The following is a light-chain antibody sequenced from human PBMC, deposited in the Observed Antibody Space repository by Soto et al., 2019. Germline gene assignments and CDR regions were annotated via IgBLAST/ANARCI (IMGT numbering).Light chain of an antibody. J-gene: IGLJ1*01. V-gene: IGLV2-14*01. Sequence: QSALTQPASVSVSPGQSITISCTGTSSDIGYYNYVSWYQQHPGKAPKLMIYEVVNRPSGVSIRFSGSKSGNTASLTISGLQADDEADYYCSSYAHGSVYVFGTGTQLTVL. CDR3: SSYAHGSVYV. CDR1: SSDIGYYNY. CDR2: EVV.